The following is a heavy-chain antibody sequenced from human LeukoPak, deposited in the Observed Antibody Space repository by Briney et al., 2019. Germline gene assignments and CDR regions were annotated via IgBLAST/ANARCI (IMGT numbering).Heavy chain of an antibody. CDR3: ARSPVATIKGYGMGV. D-gene: IGHD5-12*01. CDR2: IYYSGST. V-gene: IGHV4-59*01. CDR1: GGSISSYY. Sequence: SETLSLTCTVSGGSISSYYWSWIRQPPGKGLEWIGYIYYSGSTNYNPSLKSRVTISVDTSKNQFSLKLSSVTAADTAVYYCARSPVATIKGYGMGVWGQGTTVTVSS. J-gene: IGHJ6*02.